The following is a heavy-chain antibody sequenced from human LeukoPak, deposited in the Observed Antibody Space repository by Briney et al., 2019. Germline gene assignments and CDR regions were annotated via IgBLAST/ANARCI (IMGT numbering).Heavy chain of an antibody. J-gene: IGHJ4*02. CDR2: ISYDGSNK. CDR1: GFTFSSYG. CDR3: AKVLGSSSWPDY. V-gene: IGHV3-30*18. D-gene: IGHD6-13*01. Sequence: PGGSLRLSCAASGFTFSSYGMHWVRQAPGKGLEWVAVISYDGSNKYYADSVKGRFTISRDNSKNTLYLQMNSLRAEDTAVYYCAKVLGSSSWPDYWGQGTLVTVSS.